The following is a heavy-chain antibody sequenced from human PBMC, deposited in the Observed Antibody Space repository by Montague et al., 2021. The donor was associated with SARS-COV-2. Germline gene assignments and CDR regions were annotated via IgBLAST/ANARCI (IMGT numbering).Heavy chain of an antibody. V-gene: IGHV2-5*01. CDR1: GFSLSTSGVG. D-gene: IGHD3-16*01. J-gene: IGHJ4*02. Sequence: PALVKPTQTLTLTCSFSGFSLSTSGVGVGWIRQPPGKALECLALIYWNDDKRYSPSLKNRLTVSKDTSRNQVVLTVTNMDPVDAATYYCAHKKSGRPIEFGYWGQGILVTVSS. CDR2: IYWNDDK. CDR3: AHKKSGRPIEFGY.